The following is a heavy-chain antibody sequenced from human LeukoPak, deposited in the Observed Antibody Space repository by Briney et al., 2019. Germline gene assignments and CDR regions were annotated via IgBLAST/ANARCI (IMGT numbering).Heavy chain of an antibody. V-gene: IGHV3-21*01. CDR3: TANFNY. Sequence: GGSLRLSCAASGFTFRTYTMNWVRQAPGKRLEWVSSISSDSRYIYYADSVKGRFTISRDNAQNSLYLHMNSLRAEDTAVYYCTANFNYWGQGTLATVSS. CDR2: ISSDSRYI. CDR1: GFTFRTYT. J-gene: IGHJ4*02.